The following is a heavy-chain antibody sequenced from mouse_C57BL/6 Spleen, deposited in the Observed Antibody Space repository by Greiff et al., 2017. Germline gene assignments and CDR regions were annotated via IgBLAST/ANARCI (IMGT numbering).Heavy chain of an antibody. V-gene: IGHV1-59*01. CDR3: ARTGYDGYYAMDY. Sequence: VQLQQPGAELVRPGTSVKLSCKASGYTFTSYWMHWVKQRPGQGLEWIGVIDPSDSYTNYNQKFKGKATLTVDTSSSTAYMQLSSLTSEDSAVYYCARTGYDGYYAMDYWGQGTSVTVSS. D-gene: IGHD2-2*01. J-gene: IGHJ4*01. CDR2: IDPSDSYT. CDR1: GYTFTSYW.